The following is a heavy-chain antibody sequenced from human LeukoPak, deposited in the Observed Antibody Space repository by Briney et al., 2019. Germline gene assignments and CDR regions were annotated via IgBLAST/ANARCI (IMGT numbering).Heavy chain of an antibody. CDR3: ARGDGSGWPLDK. D-gene: IGHD6-19*01. CDR2: ISSSGSTI. Sequence: PGGSLRLSCAASGFTFSSYEMNWVRQAPGKGLEWVSYISSSGSTIYYADSVKGRFTISRDNAKNSLYLQMNSLRAEDTAVYYCARGDGSGWPLDKWGQGTLVTVSS. CDR1: GFTFSSYE. J-gene: IGHJ4*02. V-gene: IGHV3-48*03.